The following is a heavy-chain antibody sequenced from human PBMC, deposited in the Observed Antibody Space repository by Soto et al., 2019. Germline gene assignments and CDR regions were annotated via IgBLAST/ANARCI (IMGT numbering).Heavy chain of an antibody. J-gene: IGHJ6*02. D-gene: IGHD6-19*01. Sequence: QVQLLQSGAEVKKPGSSVRVSCEASGGTFRTYAISWVRQAPGQGLEWMGEIIPIFGKVNYAQKFQGSVTITADESTTTVYMDLRSLTSEDTSVYYCAKGAVAGTPTSYYYYGIDVCGQGTTVTVS. CDR2: IIPIFGKV. CDR3: AKGAVAGTPTSYYYYGIDV. CDR1: GGTFRTYA. V-gene: IGHV1-69*12.